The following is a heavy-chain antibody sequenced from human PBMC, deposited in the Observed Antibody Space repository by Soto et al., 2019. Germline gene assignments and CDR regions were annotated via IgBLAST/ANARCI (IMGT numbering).Heavy chain of an antibody. V-gene: IGHV5-51*01. D-gene: IGHD3-10*01. CDR1: GYSFTSYW. Sequence: GDSLKISCKGSGYSFTSYWIGWVRQMPGKGLEWVGIIYPGDSDTRYSPSFQGQVTISADKSISTAYLQWSSLKASDTAMYYCARHRHDSGVRYGMDGWVQVTTVTVSS. CDR2: IYPGDSDT. CDR3: ARHRHDSGVRYGMDG. J-gene: IGHJ6*02.